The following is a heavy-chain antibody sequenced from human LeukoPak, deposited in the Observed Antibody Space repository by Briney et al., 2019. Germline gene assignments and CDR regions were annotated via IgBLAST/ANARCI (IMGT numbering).Heavy chain of an antibody. CDR2: IDSSGGYM. D-gene: IGHD6-13*01. CDR3: ARDLPAGYSSSKTSFDY. V-gene: IGHV3-21*01. Sequence: GGSLRLSCEASGFTFNTYSMNWARQAPGKGLEWVSCIDSSGGYMFYADSVKGRFTISRDNAKNSLYLQMNSLRAEDTAVYYCARDLPAGYSSSKTSFDYWGQGALVTVSS. J-gene: IGHJ4*02. CDR1: GFTFNTYS.